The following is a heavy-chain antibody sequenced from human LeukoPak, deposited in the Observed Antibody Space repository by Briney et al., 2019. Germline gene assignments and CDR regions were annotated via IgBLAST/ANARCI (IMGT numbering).Heavy chain of an antibody. Sequence: GGSLRLSCAVSGFTFNNYAMSWVRQAPGKGLEWVSGISGSGGSTYYADSVKGRFTISRDNSKNTLYLQMNSLRAEDTAVYYCAKRSSIAFFDYWGQGTLVTASS. CDR1: GFTFNNYA. CDR2: ISGSGGST. D-gene: IGHD6-6*01. J-gene: IGHJ4*02. V-gene: IGHV3-23*01. CDR3: AKRSSIAFFDY.